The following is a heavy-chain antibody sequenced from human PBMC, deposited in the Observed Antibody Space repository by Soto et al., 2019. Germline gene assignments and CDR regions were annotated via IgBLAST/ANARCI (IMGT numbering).Heavy chain of an antibody. CDR1: GYTFTSYA. V-gene: IGHV1-46*01. Sequence: ASVKVSCKASGYTFTSYAMHWVRQAPGQGLEWMGIINPSGGSTSYAQKFQGRVTITKDTSKNQVVLTMTNMDPVDTATYYCAHLTYYYDSSGDHFDYWGQGTLVTVSS. J-gene: IGHJ4*02. D-gene: IGHD3-22*01. CDR3: AHLTYYYDSSGDHFDY. CDR2: INPSGGST.